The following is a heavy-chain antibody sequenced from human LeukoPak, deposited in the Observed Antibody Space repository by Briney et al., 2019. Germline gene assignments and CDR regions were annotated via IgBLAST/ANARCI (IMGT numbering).Heavy chain of an antibody. CDR1: GYTFTSYD. CDR2: MNPNSGNT. V-gene: IGHV1-8*01. D-gene: IGHD6-13*01. Sequence: ASVKVSCKASGYTFTSYDINWVRQATGQGLEWMGWMNPNSGNTGYAQKFQGRVTMPRNTSISTAYMELSSLRSEDTAVYYCAKPQLAQNWFDPWGQGTLVTVSS. CDR3: AKPQLAQNWFDP. J-gene: IGHJ5*02.